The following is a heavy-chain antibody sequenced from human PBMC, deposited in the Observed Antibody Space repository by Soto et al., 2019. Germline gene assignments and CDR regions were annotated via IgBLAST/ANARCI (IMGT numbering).Heavy chain of an antibody. CDR2: IYHSGST. Sequence: KASETLSLTCAVSGGSISSSNWWSWVRQPPGKGLEWIGEIYHSGSTNYNPSLKSRVTISVDKSKNQFSLKLSSVTAADTAVYYCASIAAAGTDYYYGMDVWGQGTTVTVSS. J-gene: IGHJ6*02. CDR3: ASIAAAGTDYYYGMDV. CDR1: GGSISSSNW. V-gene: IGHV4-4*02. D-gene: IGHD6-13*01.